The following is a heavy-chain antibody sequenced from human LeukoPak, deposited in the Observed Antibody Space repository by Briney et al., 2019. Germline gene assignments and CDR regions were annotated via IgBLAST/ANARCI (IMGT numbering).Heavy chain of an antibody. Sequence: GGSLRLSCAASGFTFRNYWMTWVRQAPGKGLEWVANIKQDGSEKYFVDSVKGRFAISRDNAKNSLYLQMNSLRAEDTAVYFCARVSILNLGELSEAFDIWGQGTMVTVSS. CDR2: IKQDGSEK. CDR1: GFTFRNYW. D-gene: IGHD3-16*02. J-gene: IGHJ3*02. V-gene: IGHV3-7*05. CDR3: ARVSILNLGELSEAFDI.